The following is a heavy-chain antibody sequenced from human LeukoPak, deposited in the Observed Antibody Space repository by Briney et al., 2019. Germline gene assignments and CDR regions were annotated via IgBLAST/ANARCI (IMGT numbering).Heavy chain of an antibody. J-gene: IGHJ3*02. CDR3: ARATQDYGDYGGAFDI. CDR2: ISRSGSTI. Sequence: GRSLRLSCAASGFTFSSYAMHWVRQAPGKGLEWVSYISRSGSTIYYADSVKGRFTISRDNAKNSLYLQMNSLRAEDTAVYYCARATQDYGDYGGAFDIWGQGTMVTVSS. CDR1: GFTFSSYA. V-gene: IGHV3-48*03. D-gene: IGHD4-17*01.